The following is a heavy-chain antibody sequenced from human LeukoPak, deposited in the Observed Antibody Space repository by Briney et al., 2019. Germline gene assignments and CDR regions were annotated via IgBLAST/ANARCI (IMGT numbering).Heavy chain of an antibody. CDR3: ARDQDLDY. CDR1: GYIFTSYF. V-gene: IGHV1-46*01. J-gene: IGHJ4*02. CDR2: IDPSGGST. Sequence: HRASAKVSCKASGYIFTSYFIHWVRQAPGQGLEWMGIIDPSGGSTIFAQQFQGRVTMTRDTSTSTVYMELGSVRSEDTAVYYCARDQDLDYWGQGSLVTVSS.